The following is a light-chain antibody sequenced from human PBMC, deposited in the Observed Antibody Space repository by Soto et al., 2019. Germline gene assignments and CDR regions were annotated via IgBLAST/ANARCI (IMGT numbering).Light chain of an antibody. V-gene: IGLV2-14*01. CDR1: TSDVGLYNY. J-gene: IGLJ2*01. CDR3: SSYTSSDTLV. CDR2: EVS. Sequence: QSVLTQPASVSGSPGQSITISCTGTTSDVGLYNYVSWYQQHPGKAPKLMISEVSNRPSGVSNRFSGSKSGNTASLTISGLQADDESDYYCSSYTSSDTLVFGAGTKVTVL.